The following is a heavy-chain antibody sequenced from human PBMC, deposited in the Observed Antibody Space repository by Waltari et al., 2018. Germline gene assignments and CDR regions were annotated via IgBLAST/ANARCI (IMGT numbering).Heavy chain of an antibody. J-gene: IGHJ4*02. Sequence: EVQLVESGGGLVQPGRSLRLSCAASGFNFGEHVMHWVRQAPGKGLGWVSGIIWNNDNMAYADSVRGRFTIARDNAKNSLYLQMNSLRTEDTALYYCAKDMGAARHYNFEDWGQGTLVTVSS. D-gene: IGHD6-6*01. CDR1: GFNFGEHV. CDR3: AKDMGAARHYNFED. V-gene: IGHV3-9*01. CDR2: IIWNNDNM.